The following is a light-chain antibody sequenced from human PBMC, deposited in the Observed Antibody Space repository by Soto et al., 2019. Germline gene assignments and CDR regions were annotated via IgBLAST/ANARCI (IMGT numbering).Light chain of an antibody. J-gene: IGLJ3*02. Sequence: QSALTQPAPVSGSPGQSITMSCTGTSSDVGDRNYVSWYQQHPGQAPKLIIYEVNNRPSGVSNRFSGSKSGNTASLTISGLQAGDEADYYCSSFTTIGTWVFGGGTKLTVL. CDR2: EVN. CDR3: SSFTTIGTWV. CDR1: SSDVGDRNY. V-gene: IGLV2-14*01.